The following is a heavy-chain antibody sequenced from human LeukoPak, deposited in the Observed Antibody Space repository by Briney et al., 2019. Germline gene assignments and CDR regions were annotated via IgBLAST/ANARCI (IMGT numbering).Heavy chain of an antibody. CDR3: ARPDDYGVNWFDP. Sequence: SETLSLTCTVSGGSISGSSYYWGWIRQPPGKGLEWIGSIYYSGSTYYNPSLKSRVTISVDTSKNQFSLKLSSVTAADTAVYYCARPDDYGVNWFDPWGQGTLVTVSS. CDR1: GGSISGSSYY. CDR2: IYYSGST. J-gene: IGHJ5*02. D-gene: IGHD4-17*01. V-gene: IGHV4-39*01.